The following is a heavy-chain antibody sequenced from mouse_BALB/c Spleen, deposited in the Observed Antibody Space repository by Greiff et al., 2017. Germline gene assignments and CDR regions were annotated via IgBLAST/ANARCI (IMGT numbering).Heavy chain of an antibody. CDR1: GFNIKDYY. CDR2: IDPENGDT. CDR3: NAHRYYDY. V-gene: IGHV14-4*02. J-gene: IGHJ2*01. Sequence: DVQLQESGAELVRSGASVKLSCTASGFNIKDYYMHWVKQRPEQGLEWIGWIDPENGDTEYAPKFQGKATMTADTSSNTAYLQLSSLTSEDTAVYYCNAHRYYDYWGQGTTLTVSS.